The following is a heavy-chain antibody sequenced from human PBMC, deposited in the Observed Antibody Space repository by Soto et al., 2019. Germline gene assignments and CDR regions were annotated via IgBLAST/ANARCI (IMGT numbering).Heavy chain of an antibody. D-gene: IGHD3-10*01. CDR1: GFTFGDYA. V-gene: IGHV3-49*03. Sequence: LRLSCTASGFTFGDYAMSWFRQAPGKGLEWVGFIRSKAYGGTTEYAASVKGRFTISRDDSKSIAYLQMNSLKTEDTAVYYCTRDLNPWFGGYYFDYWGQGTLVTVSS. CDR3: TRDLNPWFGGYYFDY. J-gene: IGHJ4*02. CDR2: IRSKAYGGTT.